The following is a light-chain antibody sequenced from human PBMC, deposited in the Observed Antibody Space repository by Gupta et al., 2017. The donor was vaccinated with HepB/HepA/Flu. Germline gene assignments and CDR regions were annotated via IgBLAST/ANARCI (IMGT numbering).Light chain of an antibody. Sequence: ALTQPASLSRSPGQSSTISCTGTGSDLGNNNYLSWYQQLPGKAPKVIIYNVSNRPSGVSNRFSGSKSDNTASLTISGLQADDEADYYCSSYTSSSWVFGGGTKLTVL. J-gene: IGLJ3*02. CDR2: NVS. CDR1: GSDLGNNNY. V-gene: IGLV2-14*01. CDR3: SSYTSSSWV.